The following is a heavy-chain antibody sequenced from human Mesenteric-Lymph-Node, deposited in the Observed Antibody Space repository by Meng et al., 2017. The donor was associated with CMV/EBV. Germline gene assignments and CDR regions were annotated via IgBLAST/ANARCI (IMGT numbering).Heavy chain of an antibody. J-gene: IGHJ1*01. D-gene: IGHD1-26*01. Sequence: SVKVSCKASGYTFTSYAISWVRQAPGQGLEWMGGIIPILGIANYAQKFQGRVTITADKSTSTAYMELSSLRSEDTAVYYCARDRVGATPEYFQHWGQGTLVTVSS. CDR3: ARDRVGATPEYFQH. CDR2: IIPILGIA. CDR1: GYTFTSYA. V-gene: IGHV1-69*10.